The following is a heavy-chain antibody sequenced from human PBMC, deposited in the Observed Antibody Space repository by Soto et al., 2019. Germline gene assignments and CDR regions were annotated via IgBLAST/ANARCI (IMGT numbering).Heavy chain of an antibody. CDR2: IYTRGST. D-gene: IGHD2-15*01. V-gene: IGHV4-4*07. J-gene: IGHJ4*02. CDR1: GGSISSYY. CDR3: ARDNGAGKYCSGGSCYFDY. Sequence: SETLSLTCTVSGGSISSYYWSWIRQPAGKGLEWIGRIYTRGSTNYNPSLKSRVPMSVETSKNQFSLKLSSGTAADTAVYYCARDNGAGKYCSGGSCYFDYWGQGTLVTVSS.